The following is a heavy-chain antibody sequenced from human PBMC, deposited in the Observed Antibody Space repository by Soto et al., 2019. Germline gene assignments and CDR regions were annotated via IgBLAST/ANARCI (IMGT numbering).Heavy chain of an antibody. CDR3: AKDRTVACSYYYYYYGMDV. J-gene: IGHJ6*02. CDR2: ISWDGGST. Sequence: EVQLVESGGVVVQPGGSLRLSCAASGFTFDDYTMHWVRQAPGKGLEWVSLISWDGGSTYYADSVKGRFTISRDNSKNSLYLQMNSLRTEDTALYYCAKDRTVACSYYYYYYGMDVWGQGTTVTVSS. CDR1: GFTFDDYT. V-gene: IGHV3-43*01. D-gene: IGHD6-19*01.